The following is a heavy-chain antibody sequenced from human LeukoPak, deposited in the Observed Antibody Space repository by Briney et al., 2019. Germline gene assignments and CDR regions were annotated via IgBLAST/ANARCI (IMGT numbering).Heavy chain of an antibody. D-gene: IGHD6-13*01. CDR3: ARVVRQLVPFDY. J-gene: IGHJ4*02. CDR1: GYTFTSYD. CDR2: MNPNSGNT. V-gene: IGHV1-8*01. Sequence: GASVKVSCKASGYTFTSYDINWVRQATGQGLEWMGWMNPNSGNTGYAQKFQGRVTMTRNTSISAAYMELSSLRSEDTAVYYCARVVRQLVPFDYWGQGTLVTVSS.